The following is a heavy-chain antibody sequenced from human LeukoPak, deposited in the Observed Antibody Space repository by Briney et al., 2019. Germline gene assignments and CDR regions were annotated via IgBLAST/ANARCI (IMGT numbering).Heavy chain of an antibody. CDR2: IKQDGSEK. CDR1: GFTFSSYW. D-gene: IGHD3-22*01. J-gene: IGHJ5*02. V-gene: IGHV3-7*01. Sequence: TGGSLRLSCAASGFTFSSYWMSWVRQAPGKGLEWVANIKQDGSEKYYVDSVKGRFTISRDNAKNSLYLQMNSLRAEDTAVYYCARVRHYYDSSGYYKSWGQGTLVTVSS. CDR3: ARVRHYYDSSGYYKS.